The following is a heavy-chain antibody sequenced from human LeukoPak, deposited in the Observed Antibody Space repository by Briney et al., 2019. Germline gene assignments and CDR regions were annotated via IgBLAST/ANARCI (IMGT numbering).Heavy chain of an antibody. Sequence: GGSLKLSCAASGFTFSGSAMHWVRQASGKGLEWVGRIRSKANSYATAYAASVKGRFTISRDDSKNTAYLQMNSLKTEDTAVYYCTSRRDGYKRIEDFDYWGQGTLVTVSS. V-gene: IGHV3-73*01. CDR3: TSRRDGYKRIEDFDY. D-gene: IGHD5-24*01. J-gene: IGHJ4*02. CDR1: GFTFSGSA. CDR2: IRSKANSYAT.